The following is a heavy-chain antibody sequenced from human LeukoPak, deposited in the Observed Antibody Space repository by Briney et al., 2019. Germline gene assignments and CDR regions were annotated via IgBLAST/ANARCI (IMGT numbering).Heavy chain of an antibody. V-gene: IGHV4-34*01. CDR3: ARCHYYDSSGFLDY. J-gene: IGHJ4*02. CDR1: GGPLSGYY. Sequence: PSETLSLTCAVYGGPLSGYYWSWIRQPPGKGLAWIGEINHSGSTNYNPSLKSRVTISVDTSKNQFSLKLSSVTAADTAVYYCARCHYYDSSGFLDYWGQGTLVTVSS. D-gene: IGHD3-22*01. CDR2: INHSGST.